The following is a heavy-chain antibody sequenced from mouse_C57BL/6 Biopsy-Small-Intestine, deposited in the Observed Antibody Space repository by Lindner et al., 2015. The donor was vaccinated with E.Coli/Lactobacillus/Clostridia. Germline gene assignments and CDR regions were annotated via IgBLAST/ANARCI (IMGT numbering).Heavy chain of an antibody. Sequence: VQLQESGAELMKPGASVKLSCKATGYTFTGYWTEWVKQRPGHGLEWIGEILPGSGSSKYNEKFKGKATVTEDTLSNTAYMQFSSLTTEDSAIYYCARSGYGGDYFDFWGQGTTLTVSS. D-gene: IGHD1-1*02. CDR3: ARSGYGGDYFDF. V-gene: IGHV1-9*01. J-gene: IGHJ2*01. CDR2: ILPGSGSS. CDR1: GYTFTGYW.